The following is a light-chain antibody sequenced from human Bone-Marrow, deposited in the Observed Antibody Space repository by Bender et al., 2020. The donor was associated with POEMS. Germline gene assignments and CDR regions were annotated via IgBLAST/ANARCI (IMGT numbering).Light chain of an antibody. J-gene: IGLJ1*01. CDR1: TGAVTSGYY. Sequence: QTVVTQEPSLTVSPGGTVTVTCSSSTGAVTSGYYPSWFQLKPGQAPRSLIYSTSNKYSWTPARFSGSLLGVKAALTLSGVQDKDEAEYYCLLSYGGARVFGTGTKVIVL. CDR2: STS. V-gene: IGLV7-43*01. CDR3: LLSYGGARV.